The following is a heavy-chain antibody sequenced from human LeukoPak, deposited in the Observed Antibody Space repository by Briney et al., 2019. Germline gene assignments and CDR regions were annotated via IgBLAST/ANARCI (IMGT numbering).Heavy chain of an antibody. CDR1: GGSISSYY. V-gene: IGHV4-59*08. Sequence: SETLSLTCAVSGGSISSYYWSWIQQPPGKGLEWIGYIYSSGTTDYNPSLKSRVTMSVDTSKNQFSLKLSSVTAADTAVYYCARLSSSGQAYFDYWSQGTLVTVSS. CDR3: ARLSSSGQAYFDY. CDR2: IYSSGTT. J-gene: IGHJ4*02. D-gene: IGHD3-22*01.